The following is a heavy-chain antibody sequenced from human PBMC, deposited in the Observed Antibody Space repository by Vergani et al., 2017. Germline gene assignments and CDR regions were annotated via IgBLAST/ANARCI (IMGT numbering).Heavy chain of an antibody. CDR2: ISSSSSYI. J-gene: IGHJ6*03. Sequence: EVQLVESGGGLVKPGGSLRLSCAASGFTFSSYSMNWVRQAPGKGLEWVSSISSSSSYIYYADSVKGRFTISRDNAKNSLYLQMNSLRAEDTAVYYCASGTWIQLWYGSGYMDVWGKGTTVTVSS. CDR1: GFTFSSYS. CDR3: ASGTWIQLWYGSGYMDV. D-gene: IGHD5-18*01. V-gene: IGHV3-21*01.